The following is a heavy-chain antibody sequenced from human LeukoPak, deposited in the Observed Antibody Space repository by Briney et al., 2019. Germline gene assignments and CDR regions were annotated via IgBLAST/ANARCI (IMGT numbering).Heavy chain of an antibody. V-gene: IGHV3-23*01. CDR1: GFSFSTYT. D-gene: IGHD4-17*01. CDR2: INGRGDST. Sequence: GGSLRLSCAASGFSFSTYTMNWVRQAPGKGLEWVSAINGRGDSTFYADSVKGQFTISRDNSKSTVYLQMNSLRADDTAVYYCAKERQTGDYFTSDIWGQGTLVTVSA. CDR3: AKERQTGDYFTSDI. J-gene: IGHJ4*02.